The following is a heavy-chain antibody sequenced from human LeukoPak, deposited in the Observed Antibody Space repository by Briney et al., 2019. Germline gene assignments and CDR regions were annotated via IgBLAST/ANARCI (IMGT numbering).Heavy chain of an antibody. CDR2: LYDSGST. CDR1: GGSISSSSYY. J-gene: IGHJ4*02. CDR3: ARRQTGTSYFDY. Sequence: PSETLSLTCIVSGGSISSSSYYWDWIRQPPGKGLEWIGNLYDSGSTHYNPSLRSRVTISVDTSKNQFSLKLTSVTAADTAVYYCARRQTGTSYFDYWGQGTLVTVSS. V-gene: IGHV4-39*07. D-gene: IGHD1-1*01.